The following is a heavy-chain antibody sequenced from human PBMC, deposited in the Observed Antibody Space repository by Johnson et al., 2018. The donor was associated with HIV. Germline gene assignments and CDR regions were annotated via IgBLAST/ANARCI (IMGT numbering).Heavy chain of an antibody. CDR1: GFTFSSYA. D-gene: IGHD3-16*02. Sequence: QVQLVESGGGVVQPGRSLRLSCAASGFTFSSYAMHWVRQAPGKGLEWVAVISYDGRNKYYADSVKGRFTISRDNSKNTLYLQMNSLRAEDTAVYYCAKDLETGDDYVWGSYQLGAFDIWGQGTMVTVSS. J-gene: IGHJ3*02. CDR2: ISYDGRNK. CDR3: AKDLETGDDYVWGSYQLGAFDI. V-gene: IGHV3-30*14.